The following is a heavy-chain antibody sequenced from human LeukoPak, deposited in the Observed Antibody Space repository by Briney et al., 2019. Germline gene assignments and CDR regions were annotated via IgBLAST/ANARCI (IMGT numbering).Heavy chain of an antibody. CDR1: GYTFTSYG. CDR3: ARMWFGELIGGYYFDY. V-gene: IGHV1-18*01. D-gene: IGHD3-10*01. Sequence: ASVKVSCKASGYTFTSYGISWVRQAPGQGLEWMGWISAYNGNTNYAQKLQGRVTMTTDTSTSTAYMELRSLRSDDTAVYYCARMWFGELIGGYYFDYWGQGTLVTVFS. J-gene: IGHJ4*02. CDR2: ISAYNGNT.